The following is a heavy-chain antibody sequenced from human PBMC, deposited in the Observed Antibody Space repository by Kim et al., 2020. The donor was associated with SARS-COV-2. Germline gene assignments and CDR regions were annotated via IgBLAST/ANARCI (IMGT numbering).Heavy chain of an antibody. Sequence: ITYYADSVKGRFTISSDNSKNTLYLQMNSLSAEDAAVYYCAKMQGYFDYWGQGTLVTVSS. CDR2: IT. V-gene: IGHV3-23*01. J-gene: IGHJ4*02. CDR3: AKMQGYFDY.